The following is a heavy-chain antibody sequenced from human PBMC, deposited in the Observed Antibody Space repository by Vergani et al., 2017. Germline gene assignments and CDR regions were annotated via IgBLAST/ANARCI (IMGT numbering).Heavy chain of an antibody. Sequence: QVQLVQSGAEVKKPGSSVKVSCKASGGTFSSYAISWVRQAPGQGLEWMGRIIPILGIANYAQKFQGRVTITADKSTSTAYMELSSLRSEDTAVYYCARVLVELELGWFDPWGQGTLVTVSS. J-gene: IGHJ5*02. CDR1: GGTFSSYA. CDR2: IIPILGIA. V-gene: IGHV1-69*04. CDR3: ARVLVELELGWFDP. D-gene: IGHD1-7*01.